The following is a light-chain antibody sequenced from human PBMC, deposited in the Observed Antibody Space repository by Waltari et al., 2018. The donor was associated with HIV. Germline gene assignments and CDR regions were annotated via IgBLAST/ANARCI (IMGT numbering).Light chain of an antibody. CDR3: GTWDPRLSAGV. Sequence: QSVLTQPPSVSAAPGQKVTISCSGSSSNIGNDYVCWYQHVPGAAHRLLIYDKNKRPSGIPDRFSGSKSGASATLDITGLQTGDEADYYCGTWDPRLSAGVFGGGTKLTVL. J-gene: IGLJ3*02. CDR2: DKN. CDR1: SSNIGNDY. V-gene: IGLV1-51*01.